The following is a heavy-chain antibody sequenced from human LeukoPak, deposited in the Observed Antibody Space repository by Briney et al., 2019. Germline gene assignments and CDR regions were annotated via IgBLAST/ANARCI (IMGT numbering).Heavy chain of an antibody. J-gene: IGHJ5*02. CDR2: IIPILGIA. CDR3: ARALAAPNNWFDP. D-gene: IGHD6-6*01. V-gene: IGHV1-69*02. CDR1: GGTFSSYT. Sequence: GSSVKVPCKASGGTFSSYTISWVRQAPGQGLEWMGRIIPILGIANYAQKFQGRVTITADKSTSTAYMELSSLRSEDTAVYYCARALAAPNNWFDPWGQGTLVTVSS.